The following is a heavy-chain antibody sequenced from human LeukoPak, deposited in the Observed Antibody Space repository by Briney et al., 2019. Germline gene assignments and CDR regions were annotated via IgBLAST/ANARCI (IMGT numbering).Heavy chain of an antibody. J-gene: IGHJ5*02. V-gene: IGHV3-7*01. Sequence: GALRLSCAASGFTFISYWMSWVRQAPGKGLEWVANIKQDGSEKYYVDSVKGRFTISRDNAKNSLYLQMNSLRAEDTAVYYCARDNWFDPWGQGTLVTVSS. CDR1: GFTFISYW. CDR2: IKQDGSEK. CDR3: ARDNWFDP.